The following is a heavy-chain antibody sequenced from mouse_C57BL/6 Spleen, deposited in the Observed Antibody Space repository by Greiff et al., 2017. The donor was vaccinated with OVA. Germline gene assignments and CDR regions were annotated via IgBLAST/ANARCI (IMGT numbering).Heavy chain of an antibody. J-gene: IGHJ3*01. Sequence: VQLQQSGPELVKPGASVKISCKASGYTFTDYYMNWVKQSHGKSLEWIGDINPNNGGTSYNQKFKGKATLTVDKSSSTAYMELSILTSEDSAVYCCAIARVPAWFAYWGQGTLVTVSA. CDR2: INPNNGGT. CDR1: GYTFTDYY. CDR3: AIARVPAWFAY. V-gene: IGHV1-26*01.